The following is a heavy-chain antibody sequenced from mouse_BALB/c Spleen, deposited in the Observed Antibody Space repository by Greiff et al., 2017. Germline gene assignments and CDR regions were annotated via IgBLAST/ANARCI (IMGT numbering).Heavy chain of an antibody. J-gene: IGHJ1*01. CDR2: IWAGGST. V-gene: IGHV2-9*02. CDR3: ARGYYWYFDV. CDR1: GFSLTSYG. Sequence: VKLMESGPGLVAPSQSLSITCTVSGFSLTSYGVHWVRQPPGKGLEWLGVIWAGGSTNYNSALMSRLSISKDNSKSQVFLKMNSLQTDDTAMYYCARGYYWYFDVWGAGTTVTVSS.